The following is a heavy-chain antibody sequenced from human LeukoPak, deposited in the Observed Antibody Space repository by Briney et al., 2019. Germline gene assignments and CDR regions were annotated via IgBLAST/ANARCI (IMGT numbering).Heavy chain of an antibody. J-gene: IGHJ3*02. V-gene: IGHV3-66*01. CDR3: AKSENYYDSSGYYCDAFDI. CDR1: GFTVSSTY. Sequence: PGGSLRLSCAASGFTVSSTYMSWVRQAPGKGLEWVSVFYSGDTTYYANSVKGRFTISRDSSKNMLYLQMNSLRAEDTAVYYCAKSENYYDSSGYYCDAFDIWGQGTMVTVSS. CDR2: FYSGDTT. D-gene: IGHD3-22*01.